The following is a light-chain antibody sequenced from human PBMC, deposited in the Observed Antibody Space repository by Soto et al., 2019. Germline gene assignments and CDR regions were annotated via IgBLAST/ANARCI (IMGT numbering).Light chain of an antibody. CDR2: HAS. J-gene: IGKJ4*01. CDR1: QSISSSY. CDR3: QQYGDSLLT. V-gene: IGKV3-20*01. Sequence: ENVLTQSPGTLSLSPGERATLSCRASQSISSSYLAWYQQKPGQTPRLLIYHASNRATGIPDRFSSSGSGTDFTLTISRLEHEDFAVYYCQQYGDSLLTFGGGTKVEIK.